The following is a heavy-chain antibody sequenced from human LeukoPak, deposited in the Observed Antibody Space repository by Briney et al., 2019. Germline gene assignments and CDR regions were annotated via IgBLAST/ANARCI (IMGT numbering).Heavy chain of an antibody. J-gene: IGHJ3*02. Sequence: GGSLRLSCAASGFTFSSYAMSWVRQAPGKGLEWVSAISGSGGSTYYADSVKGRFTISRDNAKNSLYLQMNSLRAEDTAVYYCARRVASANDAFDIWGQGTMVTVSS. V-gene: IGHV3-23*01. CDR2: ISGSGGST. CDR1: GFTFSSYA. D-gene: IGHD6-13*01. CDR3: ARRVASANDAFDI.